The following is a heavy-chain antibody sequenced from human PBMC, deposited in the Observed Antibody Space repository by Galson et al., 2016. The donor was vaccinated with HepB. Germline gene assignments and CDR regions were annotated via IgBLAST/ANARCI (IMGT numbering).Heavy chain of an antibody. D-gene: IGHD3-10*01. V-gene: IGHV3-30*18. CDR1: GLTFRNYA. J-gene: IGHJ4*02. CDR2: ISDDRSTE. CDR3: VNGGASGSGHLEF. Sequence: SLRLSCAASGLTFRNYAMNWVRQAPGKGLEWVAAISDDRSTEYYAESVKGRFTISRANSRNMWDLQMNGLRADDAAVYFGVNGGASGSGHLEFWGQGTLVTVSS.